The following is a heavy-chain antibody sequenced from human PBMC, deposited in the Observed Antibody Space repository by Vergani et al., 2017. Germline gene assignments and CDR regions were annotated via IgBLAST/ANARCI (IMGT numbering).Heavy chain of an antibody. CDR1: GGTFSSYS. CDR2: IIPMFGTT. D-gene: IGHD6-19*01. J-gene: IGHJ4*02. V-gene: IGHV1-69*01. CDR3: ARGGRAKWLVRVYLDY. Sequence: VQLVQSGAEVKKPGSSVKVSCKASGGTFSSYSTLWVRQAPGQGLEWMGGIIPMFGTTYYAQKFQGRVTITADESTSTAYMELNSLRSEDTAVYYCARGGRAKWLVRVYLDYWGQGTLVTVSS.